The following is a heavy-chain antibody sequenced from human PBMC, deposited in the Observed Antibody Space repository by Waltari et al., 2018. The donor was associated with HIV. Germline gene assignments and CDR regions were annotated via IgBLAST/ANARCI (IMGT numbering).Heavy chain of an antibody. D-gene: IGHD3-10*01. CDR2: TSSDDTNK. CDR1: GFSFNRYD. Sequence: QVQLVESGGGVVQPGPSLRLPCTVSGFSFNRYDIHWVRQAPGKGLEWVAVTSSDDTNKFYADSVKGRFTIAGDNSKNILYLEMNDLRPDDTAVYYCAGENHYFGSGALNYWGQGTLVTVSS. V-gene: IGHV3-30-3*01. CDR3: AGENHYFGSGALNY. J-gene: IGHJ4*02.